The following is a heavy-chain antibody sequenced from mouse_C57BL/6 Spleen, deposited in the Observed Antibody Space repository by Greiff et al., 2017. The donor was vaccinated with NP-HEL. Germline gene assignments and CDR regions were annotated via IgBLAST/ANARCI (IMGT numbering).Heavy chain of an antibody. J-gene: IGHJ4*01. Sequence: QVQLQQPGTELVKPGASVKLSCKASGYTFTSYWMHWVKQRPGQGLEWIGNINPSNGGTNYNEKFKSKATLTVDKSSSTAYMQLSSLTSEDSAVYYCAREIYYYGSSYVGNAMDYWGQGTSVTVSS. D-gene: IGHD1-1*01. CDR1: GYTFTSYW. CDR3: AREIYYYGSSYVGNAMDY. V-gene: IGHV1-53*01. CDR2: INPSNGGT.